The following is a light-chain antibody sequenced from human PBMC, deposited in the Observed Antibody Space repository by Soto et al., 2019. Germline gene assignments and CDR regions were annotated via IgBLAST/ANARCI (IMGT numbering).Light chain of an antibody. CDR3: QHYGGMWA. Sequence: DIQMTQSPSTLSASVGDRVIITCRASQSISNRLAWYQQKPGKAPKVLIYDASNLESGVPSRFRGSGSGTVFILTISSLQADDFASYYCQHYGGMWAFGHGTKVEIK. CDR2: DAS. CDR1: QSISNR. V-gene: IGKV1-5*01. J-gene: IGKJ1*01.